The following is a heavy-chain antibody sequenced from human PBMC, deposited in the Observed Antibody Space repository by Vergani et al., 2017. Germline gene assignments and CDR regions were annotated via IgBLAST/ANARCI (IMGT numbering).Heavy chain of an antibody. Sequence: EVQLLESGGGLVQPGGSLRLSCAASGLTFSSYAMSWVRQAPGKGLEWVSAISGSGGSTYYADSVKGRFTISRDNSKNTLYLQMNSLIAEDTAVYYCAKGGIIYEDYYGMDVWGQGTTVTVSS. CDR2: ISGSGGST. CDR1: GLTFSSYA. V-gene: IGHV3-23*01. CDR3: AKGGIIYEDYYGMDV. D-gene: IGHD3-3*01. J-gene: IGHJ6*02.